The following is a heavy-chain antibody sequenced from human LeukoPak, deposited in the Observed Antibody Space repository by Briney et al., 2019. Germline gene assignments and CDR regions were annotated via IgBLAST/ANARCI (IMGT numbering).Heavy chain of an antibody. CDR1: GGSISDYY. V-gene: IGHV4-59*01. Sequence: SETLSLTCTVSGGSISDYYWHWIRQPPRKRLEWIGFISYSGSTNYNPSLKSRVTISIDPSKNQFSLKLSSVTAADTAVYYCAREYSSFDYWGRGTLVSVSS. D-gene: IGHD2-21*01. CDR3: AREYSSFDY. CDR2: ISYSGST. J-gene: IGHJ4*02.